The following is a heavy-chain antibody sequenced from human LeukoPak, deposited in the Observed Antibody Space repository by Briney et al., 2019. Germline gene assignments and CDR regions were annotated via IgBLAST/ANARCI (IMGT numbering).Heavy chain of an antibody. J-gene: IGHJ1*01. V-gene: IGHV4-59*01. Sequence: SETLSLTCTVSGGSISSYYWSWIRQPPGKGLEWIGYIYYSGSTNYNPSLKSRVTISVDTSKNQFSLKLSSVTAADTAVYYCARGSSGYYLEYFQHWGQGTLVTVSS. CDR1: GGSISSYY. D-gene: IGHD3-22*01. CDR3: ARGSSGYYLEYFQH. CDR2: IYYSGST.